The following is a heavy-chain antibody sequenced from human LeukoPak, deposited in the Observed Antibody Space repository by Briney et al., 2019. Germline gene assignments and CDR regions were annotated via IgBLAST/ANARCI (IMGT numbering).Heavy chain of an antibody. D-gene: IGHD3-22*01. J-gene: IGHJ6*03. Sequence: SETLSLTCTVSGGSISSYYWSWIRQPPGKGLEWIGYTYYSGSTNYNPSLKSRVTISVDTSKNQFSLKLSSVTAADTAVYYCARYLYYYDSSGYYYYYMDVWGKGTTVTISS. CDR2: TYYSGST. CDR3: ARYLYYYDSSGYYYYYMDV. V-gene: IGHV4-59*01. CDR1: GGSISSYY.